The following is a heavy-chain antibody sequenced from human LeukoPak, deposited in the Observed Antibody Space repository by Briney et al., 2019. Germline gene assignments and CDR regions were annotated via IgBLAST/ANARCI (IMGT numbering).Heavy chain of an antibody. CDR2: IYYSGST. J-gene: IGHJ4*02. Sequence: SETLSLTCAVSGGSISSGGYSWSWIRQPPGKGLEWIGYIYYSGSTYYNPSLKSRVTISVDTSKNQFSLKLSSVTAADTAVYYCAKDYYGSGGYYTDYWGQGTLVTVSS. CDR3: AKDYYGSGGYYTDY. V-gene: IGHV4-30-4*07. D-gene: IGHD3-10*01. CDR1: GGSISSGGYS.